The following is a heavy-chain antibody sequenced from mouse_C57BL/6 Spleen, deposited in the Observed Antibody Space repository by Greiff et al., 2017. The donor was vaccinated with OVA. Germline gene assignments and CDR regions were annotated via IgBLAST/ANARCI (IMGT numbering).Heavy chain of an antibody. Sequence: EVMLVESGPELVKPGASVKISCKASGYSFTGYYMNWVKQSPEKSLEWIGEINPSTGGTTYNQEFKAKATLTVDKSSSTAYMQLKSLTSEDSAVYYCARWEDYDPSYWYFDVWGTGTTVTVSS. V-gene: IGHV1-42*01. CDR2: INPSTGGT. D-gene: IGHD2-4*01. CDR1: GYSFTGYY. J-gene: IGHJ1*03. CDR3: ARWEDYDPSYWYFDV.